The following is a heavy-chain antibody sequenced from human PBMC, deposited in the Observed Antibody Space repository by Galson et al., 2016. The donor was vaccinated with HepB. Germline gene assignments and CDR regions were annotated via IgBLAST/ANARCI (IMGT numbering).Heavy chain of an antibody. Sequence: ETLSLTCSVSRGSISRSSYYWGWIRQPPGKGLEWIGRIDYSGSSDYNPSLESRVTISVDTSKNQFSLSLTSVTASDTAVYYCARQSEQAFDHWGQGTLVTVSS. CDR1: RGSISRSSYY. D-gene: IGHD6-13*01. CDR2: IDYSGSS. CDR3: ARQSEQAFDH. J-gene: IGHJ4*02. V-gene: IGHV4-39*01.